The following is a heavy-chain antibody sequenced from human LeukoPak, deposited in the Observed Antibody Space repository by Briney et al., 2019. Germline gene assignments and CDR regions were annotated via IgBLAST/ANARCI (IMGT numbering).Heavy chain of an antibody. D-gene: IGHD3-22*01. J-gene: IGHJ4*02. CDR3: AGGPMIVVAITTYYFDC. Sequence: SETLSLTCSVSGGSISSSRYYWGWIRQPPGKGLEWIGSIYYSGSTYYNPSLKSRVTISVDTSKNQFSLKLSSVTAADTAVYYCAGGPMIVVAITTYYFDCWGQGTLVTVSS. V-gene: IGHV4-39*07. CDR1: GGSISSSRYY. CDR2: IYYSGST.